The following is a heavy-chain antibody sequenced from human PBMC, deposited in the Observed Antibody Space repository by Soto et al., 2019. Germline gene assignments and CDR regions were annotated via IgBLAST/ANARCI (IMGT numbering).Heavy chain of an antibody. V-gene: IGHV1-3*01. CDR1: GYTFTSYA. Sequence: QVQLVQSGAEVKKPGASVKVSCKASGYTFTSYAMHWVRQAPGQRLEWMGWINAGNGNTKYSQKFQGRVTITRDTSASTAHMELSSLRSEDTAVYYCARDYSSPSSRPAAPLFDYWGQGTLVTVSS. CDR2: INAGNGNT. CDR3: ARDYSSPSSRPAAPLFDY. J-gene: IGHJ4*02. D-gene: IGHD6-6*01.